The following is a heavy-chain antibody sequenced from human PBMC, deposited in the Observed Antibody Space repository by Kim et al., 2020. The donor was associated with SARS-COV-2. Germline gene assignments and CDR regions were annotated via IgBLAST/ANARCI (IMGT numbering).Heavy chain of an antibody. V-gene: IGHV4-34*01. Sequence: RVTISVDTSKNQFSLKLSSVTAADTAVYYCARGLRSSSSFGGGSYYGMDVWGQGTTVTVSS. J-gene: IGHJ6*02. D-gene: IGHD6-6*01. CDR3: ARGLRSSSSFGGGSYYGMDV.